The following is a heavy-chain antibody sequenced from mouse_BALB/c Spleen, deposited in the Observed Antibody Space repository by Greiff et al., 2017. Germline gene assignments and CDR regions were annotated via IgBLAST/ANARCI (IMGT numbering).Heavy chain of an antibody. CDR2: ISSGGSYT. CDR1: GFTFSSYT. J-gene: IGHJ4*01. D-gene: IGHD1-2*01. Sequence: EVMLVESGGGLVKPGGSLKLSCAASGFTFSSYTMSWVRQTPEKRLEWVATISSGGSYTYYPDSVKGRFTISRDNAKNTLYLQMSSLKSEDTAMYYCTRDHYGYDYAMDYWGQGTSVTVSS. V-gene: IGHV5-6-4*01. CDR3: TRDHYGYDYAMDY.